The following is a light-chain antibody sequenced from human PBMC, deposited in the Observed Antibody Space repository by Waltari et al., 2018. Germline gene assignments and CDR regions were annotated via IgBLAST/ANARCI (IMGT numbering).Light chain of an antibody. Sequence: QSALTQPASVSGSPGQSVTISCTGTASDIGGYNYVSWYQQSPGKAPQLIIYEVSHRPSVISNHCSGPKSGNTASLTISGLQAEDEADYYCSSYTGRSTRYVFGTGTKVIVL. CDR1: ASDIGGYNY. CDR2: EVS. CDR3: SSYTGRSTRYV. J-gene: IGLJ1*01. V-gene: IGLV2-14*01.